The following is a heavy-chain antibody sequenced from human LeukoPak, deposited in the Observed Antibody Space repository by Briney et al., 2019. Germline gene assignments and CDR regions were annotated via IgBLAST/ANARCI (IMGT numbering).Heavy chain of an antibody. D-gene: IGHD1-26*01. V-gene: IGHV1-2*02. CDR1: GYTFTGYY. Sequence: GASVKVSCKASGYTFTGYYMHWVRQAPGQGLEWMGWINPNSGGTNFAQKFQGRVTMTRDTSISTAYMELSRLRSDDTAVYYCARANSGSRAVDYWGQGTLVTVSS. CDR2: INPNSGGT. J-gene: IGHJ4*02. CDR3: ARANSGSRAVDY.